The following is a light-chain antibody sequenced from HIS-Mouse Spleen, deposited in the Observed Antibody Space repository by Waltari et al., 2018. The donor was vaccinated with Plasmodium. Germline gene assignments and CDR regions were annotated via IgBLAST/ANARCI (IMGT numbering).Light chain of an antibody. CDR1: QSISSY. Sequence: DIQMTQSPSSLSASVGDRVTITCRASQSISSYLNWYQQKPGKAPKLLIYAASSLQSVVPARFSGSGSGTDFTHSISSLQPEDFATYYCQQSYSTWTCGQGTKVEIK. V-gene: IGKV1-39*01. J-gene: IGKJ1*01. CDR2: AAS. CDR3: QQSYSTWT.